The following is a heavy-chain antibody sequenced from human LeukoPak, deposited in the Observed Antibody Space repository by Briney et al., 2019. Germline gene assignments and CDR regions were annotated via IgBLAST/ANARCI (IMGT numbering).Heavy chain of an antibody. CDR3: ARDEKAYCGGECSYAFDI. D-gene: IGHD2-21*01. CDR1: GYSISSGYY. V-gene: IGHV4-38-2*02. J-gene: IGHJ3*02. Sequence: PSETLSLTCTVYGYSISSGYYWGWIRQPPGKGLEWIGSIYHSGSTYYNPSLKSRVTISVDTSKNQFSLKLSSVTAADTAVYYCARDEKAYCGGECSYAFDIWGQGTMVTVSS. CDR2: IYHSGST.